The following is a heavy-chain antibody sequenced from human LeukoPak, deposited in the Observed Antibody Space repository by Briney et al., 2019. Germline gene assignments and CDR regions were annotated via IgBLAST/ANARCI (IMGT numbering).Heavy chain of an antibody. CDR2: INHSGST. CDR3: ARDRYCSGGSCYLARFGY. J-gene: IGHJ4*02. Sequence: SETLSLTCAVYGGSFSGNYWSWIRQPPGKGLEWIGEINHSGSTNYNPSLKSRVTISVDTSKNQFSLKLSSVTAADTAVYYCARDRYCSGGSCYLARFGYWGQGTLVTVSS. CDR1: GGSFSGNY. D-gene: IGHD2-15*01. V-gene: IGHV4-34*01.